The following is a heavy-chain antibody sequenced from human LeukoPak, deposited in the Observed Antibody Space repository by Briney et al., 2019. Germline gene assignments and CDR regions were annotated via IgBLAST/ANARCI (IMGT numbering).Heavy chain of an antibody. CDR2: ISAYNGNT. Sequence: APVKVSCKASGYTFTSYGISWVRQAPGQGLEWMGWISAYNGNTNYAQKLQGRVTMTTDTSTSTACMELRSLRSDDTAVYYCARDKLMDCSSTSCYAGHYYYYMDVWGKGTTVTISS. CDR1: GYTFTSYG. V-gene: IGHV1-18*01. D-gene: IGHD2-2*01. J-gene: IGHJ6*03. CDR3: ARDKLMDCSSTSCYAGHYYYYMDV.